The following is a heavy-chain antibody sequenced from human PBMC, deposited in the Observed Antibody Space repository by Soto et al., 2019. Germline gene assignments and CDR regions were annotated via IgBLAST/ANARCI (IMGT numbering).Heavy chain of an antibody. V-gene: IGHV3-64D*08. J-gene: IGHJ6*02. CDR3: VKGPGEWLEPKYYYYGMDV. CDR2: ISSNGGST. CDR1: GFTFSSYA. D-gene: IGHD6-19*01. Sequence: GGSLRLSCSASGFTFSSYAMHWVRQAPGKGLEYVSAISSNGGSTYYADSVKGRFTISRDNSKNTLYLQMSSLRAEDTAVYYCVKGPGEWLEPKYYYYGMDVWGQGTTVTVSS.